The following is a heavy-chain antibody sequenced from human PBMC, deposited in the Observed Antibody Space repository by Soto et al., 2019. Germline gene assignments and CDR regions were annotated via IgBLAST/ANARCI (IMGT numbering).Heavy chain of an antibody. J-gene: IGHJ3*02. CDR2: IIPIFGTE. CDR1: GGTFSSYA. D-gene: IGHD6-13*01. Sequence: QVQLVQSGAEVKKPGSSVKVSCKASGGTFSSYAISWVRQAPGQGLEWMGGIIPIFGTENYAQKVQGRVTITADESTSTAYLELSSLRSEDTAVYYCAGVPRYSSSWYGSAFDIWGQGTMVTVSS. V-gene: IGHV1-69*12. CDR3: AGVPRYSSSWYGSAFDI.